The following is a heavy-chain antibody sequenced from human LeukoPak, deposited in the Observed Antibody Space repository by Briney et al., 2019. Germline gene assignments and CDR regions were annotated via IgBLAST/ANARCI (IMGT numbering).Heavy chain of an antibody. CDR2: IYYSGST. CDR1: GGSISSYY. V-gene: IGHV4-59*01. Sequence: SETLSLTCTVSGGSISSYYWSWIRQPPGKGLEWIGYIYYSGSTNYNPSLKSRVTISVDTSKNQFSLKLSSVTAADTAVYYCARGIVVVPAAMALYYYYGMDVWGQGTTVTVSS. CDR3: ARGIVVVPAAMALYYYYGMDV. J-gene: IGHJ6*02. D-gene: IGHD2-2*01.